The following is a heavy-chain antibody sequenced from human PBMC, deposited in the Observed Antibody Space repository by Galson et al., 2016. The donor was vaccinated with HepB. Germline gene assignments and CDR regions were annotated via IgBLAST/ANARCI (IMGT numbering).Heavy chain of an antibody. CDR2: KPDGSEK. Sequence: KPDGSEKYYVDSLKGRFTISRDNAKNSLYLQMNSLRAEDTAVYYCALYYYDTSGFVEYFQQWGQGTRVTVSS. D-gene: IGHD3-22*01. CDR3: ALYYYDTSGFVEYFQQ. V-gene: IGHV3-7*03. J-gene: IGHJ1*01.